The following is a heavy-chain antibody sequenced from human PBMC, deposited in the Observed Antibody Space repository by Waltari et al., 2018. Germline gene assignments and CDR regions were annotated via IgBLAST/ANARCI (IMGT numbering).Heavy chain of an antibody. J-gene: IGHJ4*02. Sequence: QLQLQESGPGLVKPSETLSLTCTVSGGSISSSSYYWGWIRQPPGKGLEGIGTIYYSGSTYYNPSLKSRVTISVDTSKNQFSLKLSSVTAADTAVYYCARRWLQSGYFDYWGQGTLVTVSS. CDR1: GGSISSSSYY. CDR2: IYYSGST. D-gene: IGHD5-12*01. V-gene: IGHV4-39*01. CDR3: ARRWLQSGYFDY.